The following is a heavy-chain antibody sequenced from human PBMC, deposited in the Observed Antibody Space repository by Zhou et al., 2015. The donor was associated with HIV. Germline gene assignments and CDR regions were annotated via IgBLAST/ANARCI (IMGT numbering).Heavy chain of an antibody. D-gene: IGHD2/OR15-2a*01. J-gene: IGHJ5*02. V-gene: IGHV1-69*08. CDR1: GGTFSSYT. CDR2: IIPILGIA. CDR3: ARDPSTRLFSENWFDP. Sequence: QVQLVQSGAEVKKPGSSVKVSCKASGGTFSSYTISWVRQAPGQGLEWMGRIIPILGIANYAQKFQGRVTITADKSTSTAYMELSSLRSEDTAVYYCARDPSTRLFSENWFDPWGQGTLVTVSS.